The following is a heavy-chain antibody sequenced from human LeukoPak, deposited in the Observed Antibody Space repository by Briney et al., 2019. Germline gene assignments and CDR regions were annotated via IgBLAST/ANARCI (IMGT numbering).Heavy chain of an antibody. V-gene: IGHV1-46*03. D-gene: IGHD2-2*01. CDR3: ARDQHYATDY. CDR1: GYMFTSYN. CDR2: VSSSGANT. Sequence: AASVKVSCKASGYMFTSYNMQWARQAPGQGLEWMGMVSSSGANTKYAQKFRGRVTMTSDTSTSIVYMELSSLISDDTAVYYCARDQHYATDYWGQGTLVTVCS. J-gene: IGHJ4*02.